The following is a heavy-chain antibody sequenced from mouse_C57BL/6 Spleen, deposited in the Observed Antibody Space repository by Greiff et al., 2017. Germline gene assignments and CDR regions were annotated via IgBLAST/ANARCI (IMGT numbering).Heavy chain of an antibody. CDR3: ARRILQAMDY. Sequence: DVQLVESGGGLVKPGGSLKLSCAASGFTFSDYGMHWVRQAPEKGLEWVAYISSGSSTIYYADTVKGRFTISRDNAKNTLFLQMTSLRSEDTAMYYCARRILQAMDYWGQGTSVTVSS. CDR1: GFTFSDYG. J-gene: IGHJ4*01. CDR2: ISSGSSTI. V-gene: IGHV5-17*01.